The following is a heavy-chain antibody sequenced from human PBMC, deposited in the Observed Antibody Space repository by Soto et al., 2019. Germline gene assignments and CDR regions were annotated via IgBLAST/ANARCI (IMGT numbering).Heavy chain of an antibody. J-gene: IGHJ6*02. CDR2: INSDGSST. V-gene: IGHV3-74*01. Sequence: PGGSLRLSCAASGFTFSSYWMHWVRQAPGKGLVWVSRINSDGSSTSYADSVKGRFTISRDNAKNTLYLQMNSLRAEDTAVYYCAREEVVGYSYGYYYYYGTDVWGQGTTVTVSS. D-gene: IGHD5-18*01. CDR3: AREEVVGYSYGYYYYYGTDV. CDR1: GFTFSSYW.